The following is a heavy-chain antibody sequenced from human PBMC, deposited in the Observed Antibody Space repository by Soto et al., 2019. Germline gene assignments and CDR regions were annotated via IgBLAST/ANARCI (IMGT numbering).Heavy chain of an antibody. D-gene: IGHD1-26*01. V-gene: IGHV1-3*01. CDR2: IKGGNGNT. CDR1: GNTVPNYA. Sequence: ASVKVSCKASGNTVPNYAIHWVRQAPGQRLERMGWIKGGNGNTYYPEHFQGRVTFTRDTSAGTVYMQLSSLTSEDTAVYYCARDDSGFSGSHYIDYFNYWGQGTLVTVSS. CDR3: ARDDSGFSGSHYIDYFNY. J-gene: IGHJ4*02.